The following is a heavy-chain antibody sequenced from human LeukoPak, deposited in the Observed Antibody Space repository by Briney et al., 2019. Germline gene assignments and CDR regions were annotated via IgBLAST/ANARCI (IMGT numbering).Heavy chain of an antibody. Sequence: ASVKVSCKASGYIFTGYYIHWVRQAPGQGLEWMGWINPNSGGTNYAQKFQGRVTMTRDTSISTAYMELSRLRSDDTAVYYCASLTYYDFWSGYDFDYWGQGTLVTVSS. V-gene: IGHV1-2*02. CDR3: ASLTYYDFWSGYDFDY. CDR1: GYIFTGYY. CDR2: INPNSGGT. J-gene: IGHJ4*02. D-gene: IGHD3-3*01.